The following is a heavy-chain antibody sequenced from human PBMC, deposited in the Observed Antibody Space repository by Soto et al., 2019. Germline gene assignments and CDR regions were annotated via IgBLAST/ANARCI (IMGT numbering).Heavy chain of an antibody. V-gene: IGHV3-30-3*01. CDR3: ARVGTFRGAFDY. CDR1: GFTFSSYA. J-gene: IGHJ4*02. D-gene: IGHD3-10*01. Sequence: QVQLVESGGGVVQPGRSLRLSCAASGFTFSSYAMHWVRQAPGKGLEWVAVISYDGSNKYYADSVKGRFTISRDNSKNTLYLQMNSLRAEDTAVYYCARVGTFRGAFDYWGQGTLVTVSS. CDR2: ISYDGSNK.